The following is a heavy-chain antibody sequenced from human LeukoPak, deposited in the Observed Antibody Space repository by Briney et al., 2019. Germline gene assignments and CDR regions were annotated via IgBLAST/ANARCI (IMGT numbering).Heavy chain of an antibody. D-gene: IGHD2-2*01. Sequence: TSETLSLTCAVSGYSIISGYYWGWIRQPPGKGLDWIGSIYHSGSTHYNSSLKSRITISVDTSKNQFSLKLTSVTSADTAMYYCARQWQSTGFDYWGQRTLVAVSS. CDR2: IYHSGST. V-gene: IGHV4-38-2*01. CDR1: GYSIISGYY. CDR3: ARQWQSTGFDY. J-gene: IGHJ4*02.